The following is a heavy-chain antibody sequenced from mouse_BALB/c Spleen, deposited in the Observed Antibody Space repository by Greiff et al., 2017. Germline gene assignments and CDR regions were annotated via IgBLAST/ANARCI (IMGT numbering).Heavy chain of an antibody. Sequence: EVMLVESGGGLVQPGGSLRLSCATSGFTFTDYYMGWVRQPPGKALEWLGFIRNKANGYTTEYSASVKGRFTISRDNSQSILYLQMNTLRAEDSATYYCARDRYDVAYWGQGTLVTVSA. CDR2: IRNKANGYTT. V-gene: IGHV7-3*02. CDR1: GFTFTDYY. CDR3: ARDRYDVAY. J-gene: IGHJ3*01. D-gene: IGHD2-14*01.